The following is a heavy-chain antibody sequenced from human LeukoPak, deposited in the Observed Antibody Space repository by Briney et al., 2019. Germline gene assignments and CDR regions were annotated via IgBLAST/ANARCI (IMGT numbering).Heavy chain of an antibody. D-gene: IGHD3-3*01. CDR1: GYTFTTYY. J-gene: IGHJ4*02. V-gene: IGHV1-46*01. CDR3: ARVNDFWSGYFDS. CDR2: INPVGGST. Sequence: ASVKVSCTASGYTFTTYYIHWVRQAPGQGLEWMGIINPVGGSTTYAHRFQGRLTMTRDTSTSTVYMELSSLRSEDTAVYYCARVNDFWSGYFDSWGQGTLVTVSS.